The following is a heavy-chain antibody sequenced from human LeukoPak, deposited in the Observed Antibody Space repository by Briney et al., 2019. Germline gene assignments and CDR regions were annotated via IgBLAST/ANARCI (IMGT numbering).Heavy chain of an antibody. J-gene: IGHJ6*02. V-gene: IGHV4-59*08. Sequence: PSETLFLTCTVSGGSISSYYWSWIRQPPGKGLEWIGYIYYSGSTNYNPSLKSRVTISVDTSKNQFSLKLSSVTAADTAVYYCARSRYCSGGSCPYYYYYYGMDVWGQGTTVTVSS. CDR3: ARSRYCSGGSCPYYYYYYGMDV. CDR2: IYYSGST. D-gene: IGHD2-15*01. CDR1: GGSISSYY.